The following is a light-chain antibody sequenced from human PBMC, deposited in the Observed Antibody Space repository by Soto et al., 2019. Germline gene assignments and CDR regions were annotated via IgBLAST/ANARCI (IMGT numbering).Light chain of an antibody. Sequence: EIVLTQSPGTLSFSPGERATLSCRASQSVNNNYLAWYQQKPGQAPRLLIYGASKRATGIPDRFSGSGSGTDFTLTISRLEPEDFAVYYCHQYSNLTVTFGGGTKVDIK. V-gene: IGKV3-20*01. CDR2: GAS. CDR3: HQYSNLTVT. J-gene: IGKJ4*01. CDR1: QSVNNNY.